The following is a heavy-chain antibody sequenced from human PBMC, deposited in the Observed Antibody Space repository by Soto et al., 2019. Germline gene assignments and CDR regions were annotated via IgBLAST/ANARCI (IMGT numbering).Heavy chain of an antibody. CDR3: ARVEGDSSL. V-gene: IGHV3-48*03. CDR2: SSSSGSTV. D-gene: IGHD3-16*01. J-gene: IGHJ4*02. Sequence: GGSLRLSCAASGFTFSSYEMNWVRQAPGKGLAWVSYSSSSGSTVYYAGSVKVRFTISRDNAKNSLYLQMNSLRAEDTAVYYCARVEGDSSLWGQGTLVTVSS. CDR1: GFTFSSYE.